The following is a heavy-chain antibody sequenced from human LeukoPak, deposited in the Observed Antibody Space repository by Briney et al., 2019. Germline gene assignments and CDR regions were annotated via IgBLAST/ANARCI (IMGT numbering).Heavy chain of an antibody. D-gene: IGHD1-26*01. CDR2: FSFSGST. Sequence: PSETLSLTCTASGGSFSTSSYYWSWVRQPPGKGLEWIGSFSFSGSTSYNPSLKSRVTMSVDTSKSQFSLKLSSVTAADTAVYYCARQEDSGNYWGPENFAFWGQGTLVTVSS. V-gene: IGHV4-39*01. CDR3: ARQEDSGNYWGPENFAF. CDR1: GGSFSTSSYY. J-gene: IGHJ4*02.